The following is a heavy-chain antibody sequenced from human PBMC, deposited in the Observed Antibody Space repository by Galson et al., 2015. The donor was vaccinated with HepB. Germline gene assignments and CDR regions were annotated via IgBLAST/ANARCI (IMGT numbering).Heavy chain of an antibody. V-gene: IGHV3-64D*06. Sequence: SLRLSCAASGFTFSSYAMHWVRQAPGKGLEYVSAISSNGGSTYYADSVKGRFTISRDNSKNTLYLQMSSLRAEDTAVYYCVKDPVSGYSYGYYGGYYYGMDVWGQGTTVTVSS. CDR3: VKDPVSGYSYGYYGGYYYGMDV. CDR2: ISSNGGST. J-gene: IGHJ6*02. CDR1: GFTFSSYA. D-gene: IGHD5-18*01.